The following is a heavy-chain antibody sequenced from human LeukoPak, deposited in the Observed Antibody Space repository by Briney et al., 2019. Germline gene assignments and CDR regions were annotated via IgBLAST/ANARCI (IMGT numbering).Heavy chain of an antibody. CDR2: IYYSGST. Sequence: SETLSLTCTVSGGSISSSSYYWGWIRPRPGKGLEWVGTIYYSGSTFSNPPFRSRVTISVDTSQNQFSLTLSSVTAADTAVYYCARAVITSGAPVAKGFDCWGQGTLVTVSS. CDR3: ARAVITSGAPVAKGFDC. V-gene: IGHV4-39*07. CDR1: GGSISSSSYY. J-gene: IGHJ4*02. D-gene: IGHD3-22*01.